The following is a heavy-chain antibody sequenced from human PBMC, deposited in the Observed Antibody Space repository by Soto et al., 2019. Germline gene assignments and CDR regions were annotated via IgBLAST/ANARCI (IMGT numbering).Heavy chain of an antibody. CDR1: GFTFSSYW. Sequence: PGGSLRLSCAASGFTFSSYWMHWVRQAPGKGLVWVSRINSDGSSTSYADSVKGRFTISRDNAKNTLYLQMNSLRAEDTAVYYCARVLLVPGIAARRPLDYWGQGTLVTVSS. J-gene: IGHJ4*02. CDR2: INSDGSST. CDR3: ARVLLVPGIAARRPLDY. D-gene: IGHD6-6*01. V-gene: IGHV3-74*01.